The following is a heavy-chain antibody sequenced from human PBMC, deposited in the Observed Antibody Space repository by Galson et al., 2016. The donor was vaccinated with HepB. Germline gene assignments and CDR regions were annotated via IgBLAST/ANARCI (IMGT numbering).Heavy chain of an antibody. CDR3: ARRHYQRLWRGGYYYYGMDV. D-gene: IGHD2-2*01. J-gene: IGHJ6*02. CDR1: GYTFTSYD. Sequence: SVKVSCKASGYTFTSYDINWVRQATGQGLEWMGWMNPNSGDTGYAQKFQGRVTMSRNTSINTAYMELRGLRTDDTAVYYCARRHYQRLWRGGYYYYGMDVRGQGTTVTVSS. V-gene: IGHV1-8*01. CDR2: MNPNSGDT.